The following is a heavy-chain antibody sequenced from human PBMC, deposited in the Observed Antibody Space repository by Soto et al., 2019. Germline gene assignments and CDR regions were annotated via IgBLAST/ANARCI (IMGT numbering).Heavy chain of an antibody. V-gene: IGHV1-2*02. D-gene: IGHD3-22*01. CDR1: GYTFTGYY. CDR2: INPNSGGT. CDR3: ARDQNSSGYYSPDAFDI. J-gene: IGHJ3*02. Sequence: GASVKVSCKASGYTFTGYYMHWVRQAPGQGLEWMGWINPNSGGTNYAQKFQGRVTMTRDTSISTAYMELSRLRSDDTAVYYCARDQNSSGYYSPDAFDIWGQGTMVTVSS.